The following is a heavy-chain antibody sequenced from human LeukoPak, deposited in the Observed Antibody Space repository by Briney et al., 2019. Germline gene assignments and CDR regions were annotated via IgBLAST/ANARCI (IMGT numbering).Heavy chain of an antibody. Sequence: SETLSLTCAVSAYSVSSGYYWGWIRQPPGKRLEWIGSIYHSRSTYYNPSLKSRVTISVDTSKNQFSLKLRSVNAADTAVYFFSRRYYYGPAMPSYFDYWGQGTLVSVSS. CDR2: IYHSRST. CDR1: AYSVSSGYY. V-gene: IGHV4-38-2*01. D-gene: IGHD3-10*01. CDR3: SRRYYYGPAMPSYFDY. J-gene: IGHJ4*02.